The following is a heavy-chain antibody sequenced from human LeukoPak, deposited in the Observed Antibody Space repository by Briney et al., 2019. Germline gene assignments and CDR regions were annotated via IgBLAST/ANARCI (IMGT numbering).Heavy chain of an antibody. D-gene: IGHD3-9*01. CDR3: ATGTYVLRYFDWSLGAFDI. Sequence: AASVKVSCKAPGGTFSSYAISWVRQAPGKGLEWMGGFDPEDGETIYAQKFQGRVTMTEDTSTDTAYMELSSLRSEDTAVYYCATGTYVLRYFDWSLGAFDIWGQGTMVTVSS. CDR2: FDPEDGET. V-gene: IGHV1-24*01. CDR1: GGTFSSYA. J-gene: IGHJ3*02.